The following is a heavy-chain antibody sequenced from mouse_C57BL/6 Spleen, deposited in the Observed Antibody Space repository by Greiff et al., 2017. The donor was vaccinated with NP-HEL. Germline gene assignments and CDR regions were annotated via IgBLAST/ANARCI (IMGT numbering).Heavy chain of an antibody. CDR2: IYPGDGDT. D-gene: IGHD2-3*01. V-gene: IGHV1-80*01. CDR3: ARKEDGYQAYYYAMDY. CDR1: GYAFSSYW. J-gene: IGHJ4*01. Sequence: VQLQQSGAELVKPGASVKISCKASGYAFSSYWMNWVKQRPGKGLEWIGQIYPGDGDTNYNGKFKGKATLTADKSSSTAYMQLSSLTSEDSAVYFCARKEDGYQAYYYAMDYWGQGTSVTVSS.